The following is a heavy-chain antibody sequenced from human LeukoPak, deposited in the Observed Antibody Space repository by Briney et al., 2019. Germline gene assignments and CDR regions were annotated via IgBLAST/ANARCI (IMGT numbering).Heavy chain of an antibody. V-gene: IGHV4-39*07. Sequence: PSETLSLTCTVSGGSINSGDYYWSWIRQTPGKGLEWIGSIFYSGSTYYHPSLKSRVTISVDTSKNQFSLKLTSVTAADTAVYFCASDHYDTTPNAFDFWGQGTVVTVSS. D-gene: IGHD3-22*01. CDR2: IFYSGST. CDR3: ASDHYDTTPNAFDF. J-gene: IGHJ3*01. CDR1: GGSINSGDYY.